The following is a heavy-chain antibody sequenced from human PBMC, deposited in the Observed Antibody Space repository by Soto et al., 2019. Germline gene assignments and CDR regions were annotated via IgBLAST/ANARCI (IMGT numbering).Heavy chain of an antibody. J-gene: IGHJ4*02. Sequence: GGSLRLSCAASGFTLSSYGMHWVRQAPGKGLEWVAVISYDGSNKYYADSVKGRFTISRDNSKNTLYLQMNSLRAEDTAVYYCAKAAGGYFDFRGQGTRVTVAS. CDR2: ISYDGSNK. CDR1: GFTLSSYG. V-gene: IGHV3-30*18. CDR3: AKAAGGYFDF.